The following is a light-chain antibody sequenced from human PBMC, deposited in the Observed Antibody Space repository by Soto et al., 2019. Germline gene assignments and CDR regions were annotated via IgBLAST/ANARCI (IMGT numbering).Light chain of an antibody. CDR1: SPNIGNNY. J-gene: IGLJ2*01. Sequence: QPVLTQPPSASGTPGQRVTISCSGSSPNIGNNYVYWYQHLPGTAPKLLIYRNNQRPSGVPDRFSGSKSGTSASLAISGLRSEDEVVYYCAAWDDSLSGVVFGGGTKLTVL. CDR2: RNN. V-gene: IGLV1-47*01. CDR3: AAWDDSLSGVV.